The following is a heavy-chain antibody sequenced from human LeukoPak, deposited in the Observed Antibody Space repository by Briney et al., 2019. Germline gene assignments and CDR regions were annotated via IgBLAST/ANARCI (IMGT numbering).Heavy chain of an antibody. J-gene: IGHJ6*02. Sequence: GGSLRLSCAASGFTFSSYAMSWVRQAPGKGLEWVSAITGSGGSTYYAHSVKGRFTISRDNSKNKLYLQMNSLRAEDTAVYYCAKGGYGEPYGMDVWGQGTTVTVSS. CDR3: AKGGYGEPYGMDV. CDR2: ITGSGGST. CDR1: GFTFSSYA. D-gene: IGHD4-17*01. V-gene: IGHV3-23*01.